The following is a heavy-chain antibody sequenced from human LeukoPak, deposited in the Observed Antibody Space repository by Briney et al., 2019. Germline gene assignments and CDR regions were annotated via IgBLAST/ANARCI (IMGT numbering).Heavy chain of an antibody. J-gene: IGHJ4*02. D-gene: IGHD1-26*01. CDR1: GHTFTSYD. V-gene: IGHV1-18*01. CDR3: ASSSGSYYVNDL. CDR2: ISTYNGNT. Sequence: ASVKVSCKPSGHTFTSYDISWVRQAPGQGLEWMGWISTYNGNTNYAQKFQGRVTMTTDTSTSTAYMELRSLKSDDTAVYYCASSSGSYYVNDLWGQGTLVTVSS.